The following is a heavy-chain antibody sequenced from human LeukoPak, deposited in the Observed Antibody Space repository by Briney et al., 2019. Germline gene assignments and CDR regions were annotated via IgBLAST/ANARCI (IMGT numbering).Heavy chain of an antibody. CDR2: MNQDGSAI. CDR3: ARTVPGYPDDYFDY. CDR1: GFTFSRHW. V-gene: IGHV3-7*01. D-gene: IGHD6-19*01. J-gene: IGHJ4*02. Sequence: GGSLRLSCAASGFTFSRHWMSWVRQAPGKGLERVAHMNQDGSAIYSIDSVKGRFTTSRDNDKNSLYLQMTGLTVADTAVYYCARTVPGYPDDYFDYWGQGTLVTVSS.